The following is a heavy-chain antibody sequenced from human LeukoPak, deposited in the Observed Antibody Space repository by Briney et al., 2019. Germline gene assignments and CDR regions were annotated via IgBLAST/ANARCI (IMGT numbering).Heavy chain of an antibody. Sequence: SETLSLTCTVSGGSISSYYWSWIRQPPGKGLEWIGYIYYSGSTNYNPSLKSRVTISVDTSKNQFSLKLSSVTAADTAVYYCARVSYYYDSSGYYPDYWGQGTLVTVSS. CDR3: ARVSYYYDSSGYYPDY. CDR1: GGSISSYY. J-gene: IGHJ4*02. CDR2: IYYSGST. V-gene: IGHV4-59*12. D-gene: IGHD3-22*01.